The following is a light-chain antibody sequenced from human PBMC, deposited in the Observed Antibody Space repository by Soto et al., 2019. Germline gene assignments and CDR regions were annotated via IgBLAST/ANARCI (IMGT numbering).Light chain of an antibody. Sequence: EIVLTQSPATLSLSPGERATLSCRASQSVSSYLAWYQQKPVQAPRLLIYDASNRATGIPARFSGSGSGTDFTLPIRSLATEDFEVYYCQHRSNWPPGFGQGTRLEIK. J-gene: IGKJ5*01. CDR1: QSVSSY. CDR2: DAS. CDR3: QHRSNWPPG. V-gene: IGKV3-11*01.